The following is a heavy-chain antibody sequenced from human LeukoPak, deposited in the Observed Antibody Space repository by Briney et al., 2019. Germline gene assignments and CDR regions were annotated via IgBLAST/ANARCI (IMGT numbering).Heavy chain of an antibody. CDR3: ARDRHDYGDRDAFDI. J-gene: IGHJ3*02. Sequence: GGSLRLSCAASGFTFDDYGMSWVRQAPGKGLDWVSGINWNGGSTGYADSVKGRFTISRDNAKNSLYLQMNSLRAEDTALYYCARDRHDYGDRDAFDIWGQGTMVTVSS. V-gene: IGHV3-20*04. CDR1: GFTFDDYG. D-gene: IGHD4-17*01. CDR2: INWNGGST.